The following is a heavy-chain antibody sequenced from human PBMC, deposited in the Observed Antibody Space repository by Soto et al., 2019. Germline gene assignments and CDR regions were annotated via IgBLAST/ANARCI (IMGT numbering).Heavy chain of an antibody. D-gene: IGHD5-18*01. CDR3: ANRDTSMVTRYYYGMDV. V-gene: IGHV3-23*01. CDR2: ISGSGDRT. J-gene: IGHJ6*02. CDR1: GFAFSSYD. Sequence: GSLRLSCAASGFAFSSYDMSWVRQAPGKGLEWVSAISGSGDRTYYADSVRGRFTISRDNSKNTLYLQMNSLRAEDTAVYFCANRDTSMVTRYYYGMDVWGQGTTVTVSS.